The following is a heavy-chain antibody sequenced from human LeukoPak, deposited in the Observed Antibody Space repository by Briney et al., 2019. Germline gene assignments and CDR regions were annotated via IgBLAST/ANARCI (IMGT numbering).Heavy chain of an antibody. CDR1: GGPFSGYY. V-gene: IGHV4-34*01. CDR3: ARAANGELGSRKYYFDY. D-gene: IGHD1-7*01. CDR2: INHSGST. J-gene: IGHJ4*02. Sequence: SETLSLTCAVYGGPFSGYYWSWIRQPPGKGLEWIGEINHSGSTNYNPSLKSRVTISVDTSKNQFSLKLGSVTAADTAVYYCARAANGELGSRKYYFDYWGQGTLVTVSS.